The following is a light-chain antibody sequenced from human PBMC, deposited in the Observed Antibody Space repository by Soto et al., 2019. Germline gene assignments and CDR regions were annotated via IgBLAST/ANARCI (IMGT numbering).Light chain of an antibody. V-gene: IGKV3-20*01. J-gene: IGKJ1*01. CDR1: QSVSSNF. CDR3: QQYGSLPRT. Sequence: EIVLTQSPGTLSLSPGERATLSCRASQSVSSNFLAWYQQKPGQATRLVIYGAFRRATGIPDRFSGSGSGTDFTLTISRLEPEDFAVYYCQQYGSLPRTFGQRNKVEIK. CDR2: GAF.